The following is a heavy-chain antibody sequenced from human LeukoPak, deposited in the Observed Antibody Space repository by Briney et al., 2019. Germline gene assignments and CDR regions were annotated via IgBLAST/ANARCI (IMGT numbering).Heavy chain of an antibody. J-gene: IGHJ4*02. D-gene: IGHD3-10*02. CDR2: IYYSGST. CDR1: GGSISSYY. CDR3: ASDPLKYVFGEVDY. Sequence: YPSETLSLTCTVSGGSISSYYWSWVRQPPGKGLEWIGYIYYSGSTYYNPSLKSRVTISVDTSKNQFSLKLSSVTAADTAVYYCASDPLKYVFGEVDYWGQGTLVTVSS. V-gene: IGHV4-59*04.